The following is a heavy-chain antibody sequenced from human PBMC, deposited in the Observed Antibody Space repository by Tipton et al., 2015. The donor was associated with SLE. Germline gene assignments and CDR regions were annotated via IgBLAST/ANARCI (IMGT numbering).Heavy chain of an antibody. V-gene: IGHV4-39*07. Sequence: TLSLTCNVSGGSISSSSYYWGWIRQPPGKGLEWIGSMFYSGTTNYNPSLRSRVTISIDTSESQFSLKLRSVTAADTGIYYCATVEFADDYWGQGTLVTVSS. CDR1: GGSISSSSYY. CDR2: MFYSGTT. CDR3: ATVEFADDY. J-gene: IGHJ4*02. D-gene: IGHD1-1*01.